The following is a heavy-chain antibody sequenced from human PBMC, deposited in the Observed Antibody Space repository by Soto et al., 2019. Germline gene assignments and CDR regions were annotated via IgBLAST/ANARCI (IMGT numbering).Heavy chain of an antibody. V-gene: IGHV4-61*01. CDR2: INYSGST. CDR1: GDSISTNNYY. Sequence: SETLSLTCTVSGDSISTNNYYWSWIRQPPGKGLEWIAYINYSGSTSYKPSLKSRVTISVDTSKNQLSLKLNSVTAADTAVYYCARQESGYARSHDYWGQGILVTVS. J-gene: IGHJ4*02. CDR3: ARQESGYARSHDY. D-gene: IGHD5-12*01.